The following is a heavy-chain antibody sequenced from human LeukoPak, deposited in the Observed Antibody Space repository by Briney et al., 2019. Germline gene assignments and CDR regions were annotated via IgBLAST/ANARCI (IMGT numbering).Heavy chain of an antibody. CDR3: ARDQAGGSSSWSY. J-gene: IGHJ4*02. D-gene: IGHD6-13*01. Sequence: PVGSLRLSCAASGFTVSSNYMSWVRQAPGKGLEWVSVIYSGGSTYYADSVKGRFTISRDNSKNTLYLQMNSLRAEDTAVYYCARDQAGGSSSWSYWGQGTLVTVSS. V-gene: IGHV3-53*01. CDR2: IYSGGST. CDR1: GFTVSSNY.